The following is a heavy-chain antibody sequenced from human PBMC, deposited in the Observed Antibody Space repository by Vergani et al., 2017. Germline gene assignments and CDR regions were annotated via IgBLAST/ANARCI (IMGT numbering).Heavy chain of an antibody. D-gene: IGHD2-21*02. Sequence: QVQLQESGPGLVKPPGTLSLTCAVSGGSISSSSYYWGWIRQPPGKGLEWIGSIYYSGSTYYNPSLKSRVTISVDTSKNQFSLKLSSVTAADTAVYYCARVGHLVAVTGEGPSLDLWGRGTLVTVSS. CDR3: ARVGHLVAVTGEGPSLDL. CDR2: IYYSGST. J-gene: IGHJ2*01. CDR1: GGSISSSSYY. V-gene: IGHV4-39*01.